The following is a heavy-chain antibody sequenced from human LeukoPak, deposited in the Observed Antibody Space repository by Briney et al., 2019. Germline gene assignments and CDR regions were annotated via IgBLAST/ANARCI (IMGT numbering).Heavy chain of an antibody. CDR2: IYHSGST. D-gene: IGHD4-17*01. J-gene: IGHJ2*01. Sequence: SETLSLTCAVSGGSISGSNWWSWVRQPPGKGLEWIGEIYHSGSTNYNPSLKSRVTISVDKSKNQFSLKLSSVTAADTAVYYCARRGDYVEYFDLWGRGTLVTVSS. CDR3: ARRGDYVEYFDL. V-gene: IGHV4-4*02. CDR1: GGSISGSNW.